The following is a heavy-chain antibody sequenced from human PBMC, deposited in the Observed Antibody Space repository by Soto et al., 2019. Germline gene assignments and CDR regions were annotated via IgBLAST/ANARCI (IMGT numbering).Heavy chain of an antibody. Sequence: GGSLRLSCAASGFTFSGSAMHWVRQASGKGLEWVGRIRSKANSYATAYAASVKGRFTISRDDSKNTAYLQMNSLKTEDTAVYYCTRHGVATTYNYYYYMDVWGKGTTVTVSS. D-gene: IGHD5-12*01. J-gene: IGHJ6*03. V-gene: IGHV3-73*01. CDR3: TRHGVATTYNYYYYMDV. CDR2: IRSKANSYAT. CDR1: GFTFSGSA.